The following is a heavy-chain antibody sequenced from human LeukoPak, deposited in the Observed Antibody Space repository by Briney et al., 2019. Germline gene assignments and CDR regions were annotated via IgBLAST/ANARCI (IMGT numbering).Heavy chain of an antibody. J-gene: IGHJ4*02. CDR2: FYYSEST. D-gene: IGHD6-6*01. CDR1: GGSISSSSYY. CDR3: ARSNPFVRSPHL. Sequence: SETLSLTCTVSGGSISSSSYYWGWIRQPPGKGLEWIGSFYYSESTYYNPSLKSRVAISVDTSKNQFSLKLDSVTAADTAVYCCARSNPFVRSPHLWGQGTLVTVSS. V-gene: IGHV4-39*01.